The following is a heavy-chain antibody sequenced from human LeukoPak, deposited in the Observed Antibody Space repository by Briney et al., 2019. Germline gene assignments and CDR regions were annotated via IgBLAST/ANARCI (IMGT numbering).Heavy chain of an antibody. CDR1: GFTFSNSW. CDR2: IKLDGSEK. CDR3: VRGGATFDY. Sequence: GGSLRLSCAASGFTFSNSWMSWVRQAPGKGLERVANIKLDGSEKYYVDSEKGRFTISRDNAKNSLSLQMTSLRAEDTAVYYCVRGGATFDYWGQGTLVTVSS. D-gene: IGHD4/OR15-4a*01. J-gene: IGHJ4*02. V-gene: IGHV3-7*04.